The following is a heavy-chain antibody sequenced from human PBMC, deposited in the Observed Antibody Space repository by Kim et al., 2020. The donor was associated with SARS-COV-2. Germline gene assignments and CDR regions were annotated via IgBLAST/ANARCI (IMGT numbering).Heavy chain of an antibody. Sequence: SVKVSCKASGGTFSSYAISWVRQAPGQGLEWMGGIIPIFGTANYAQKFQGRVMITADESTRTAYMELSSLSSEDTAVYYCASFVDILTGEDRDQSWFDPSGQGTLVTVSS. CDR2: IIPIFGTA. CDR3: ASFVDILTGEDRDQSWFDP. V-gene: IGHV1-69*13. D-gene: IGHD3-9*01. CDR1: GGTFSSYA. J-gene: IGHJ5*02.